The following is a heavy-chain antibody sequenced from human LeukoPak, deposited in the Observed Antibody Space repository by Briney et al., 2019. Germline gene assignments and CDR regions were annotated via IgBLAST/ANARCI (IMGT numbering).Heavy chain of an antibody. J-gene: IGHJ5*02. CDR1: GGTFSIYA. Sequence: SVKVSCKASGGTFSIYAISWVRQAPGQGGEWMGGIIPIFGTANYAQKFQGRVTISADESTSTVHIELTSLRSEDTAVYYCARGVTMVRGARYRPYKWFDPWGQGTLVTVSS. CDR3: ARGVTMVRGARYRPYKWFDP. D-gene: IGHD3-10*01. V-gene: IGHV1-69*13. CDR2: IIPIFGTA.